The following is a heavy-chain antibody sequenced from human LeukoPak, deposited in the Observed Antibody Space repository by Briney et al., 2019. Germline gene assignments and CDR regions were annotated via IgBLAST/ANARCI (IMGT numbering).Heavy chain of an antibody. D-gene: IGHD3-22*01. CDR1: GFTFSSYW. CDR3: AREKVAGFYYDSSGYRQYNWFDP. V-gene: IGHV3-7*01. CDR2: IKQDGSEK. J-gene: IGHJ5*02. Sequence: PGGSLRLSCAASGFTFSSYWMSWVRQAPGKGLEWVANIKQDGSEKYYVDSVKGRFTISRDNAKNSLYLQMNSLRAEDTAVYYCAREKVAGFYYDSSGYRQYNWFDPWGQGTLVTVSS.